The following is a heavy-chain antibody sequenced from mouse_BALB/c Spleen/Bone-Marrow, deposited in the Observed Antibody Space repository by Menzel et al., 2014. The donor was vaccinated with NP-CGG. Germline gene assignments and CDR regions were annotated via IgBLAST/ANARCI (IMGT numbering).Heavy chain of an antibody. V-gene: IGHV5-6*01. Sequence: EVQVVESGGDLVKPGGSLKLSCAASGFTFTSYGMPWVRQTPDKSLEWVATISSGGSHTYYPDRVKGGFTISRDNATNTLYLQMISLKSEDTAMYYCARRGFDNSYWYFGVWGAGTTVTVSS. CDR2: ISSGGSHT. J-gene: IGHJ1*01. CDR3: ARRGFDNSYWYFGV. CDR1: GFTFTSYG.